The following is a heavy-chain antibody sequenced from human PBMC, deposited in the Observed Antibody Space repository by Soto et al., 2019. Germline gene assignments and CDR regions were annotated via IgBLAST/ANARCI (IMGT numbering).Heavy chain of an antibody. Sequence: PSETLSLTCTVSGGSISSYYWSWIRQPPGKGLEWIGYLYYSGSTNYNPSLKSRVTISVDTSKNQFSLKLSSVTAADTAVYYCARPNSGWYDPWGQGTLVTVSS. D-gene: IGHD6-19*01. CDR2: LYYSGST. J-gene: IGHJ5*02. CDR3: ARPNSGWYDP. CDR1: GGSISSYY. V-gene: IGHV4-59*08.